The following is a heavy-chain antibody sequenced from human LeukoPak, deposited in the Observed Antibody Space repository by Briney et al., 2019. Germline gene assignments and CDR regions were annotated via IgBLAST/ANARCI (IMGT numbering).Heavy chain of an antibody. CDR3: ARDHLAYSGSYYSAYAFDI. V-gene: IGHV1-3*01. CDR1: GYTFTSYA. J-gene: IGHJ3*02. Sequence: ASVRVSCKASGYTFTSYAMHWVRQAPGQRLEWMGWINAGNGNTKYSQKFQGRATITRDTSASTAYVELSSLRSEDTAVYYCARDHLAYSGSYYSAYAFDIWGQGTMVTVSS. CDR2: INAGNGNT. D-gene: IGHD1-26*01.